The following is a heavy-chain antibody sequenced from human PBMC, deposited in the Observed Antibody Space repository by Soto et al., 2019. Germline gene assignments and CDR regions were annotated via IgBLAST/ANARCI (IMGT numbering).Heavy chain of an antibody. CDR1: GYSISSGYY. J-gene: IGHJ6*02. D-gene: IGHD3-10*01. V-gene: IGHV4-38-2*02. CDR2: IYHSGST. Sequence: SETLSLTCAVSGYSISSGYYWGWIRQPPGKGLEWIGSIYHSGSTYYNPSLKSRVTISVDTSKNQFSLKLSSVTAADTAVYYCAKDQTLLWFGEDDNYYYSMDVWGQGTKVTVPS. CDR3: AKDQTLLWFGEDDNYYYSMDV.